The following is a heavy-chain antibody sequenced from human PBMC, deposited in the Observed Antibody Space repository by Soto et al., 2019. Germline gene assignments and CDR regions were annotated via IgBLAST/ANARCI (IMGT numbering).Heavy chain of an antibody. CDR3: ARDHSWEYSSSSLLPGGY. J-gene: IGHJ4*02. D-gene: IGHD6-6*01. CDR1: GFTFSSYG. CDR2: IWYDGSNK. Sequence: GGSLRLSCAASGFTFSSYGMHWVRQAPGKGLEWVAVIWYDGSNKYYADSVKGRFTISRDNSKNTLYLQMNSLRAEDTAVYYCARDHSWEYSSSSLLPGGYWGQGTLVTVSS. V-gene: IGHV3-33*01.